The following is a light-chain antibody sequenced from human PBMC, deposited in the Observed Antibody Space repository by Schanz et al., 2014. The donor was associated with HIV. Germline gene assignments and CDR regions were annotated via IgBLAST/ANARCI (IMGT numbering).Light chain of an antibody. Sequence: EIVLTQSPATLSLSPGERATLSCRASQSVSSYLAWYQQKPGQAPRLLIFGASNRATGIPDRFSGTGSGTDFTLTISSLEPEDFAVYYCQYFGNSGGTFGGGTKVEIK. CDR2: GAS. V-gene: IGKV3-20*01. CDR1: QSVSSY. J-gene: IGKJ4*01. CDR3: QYFGNSGGT.